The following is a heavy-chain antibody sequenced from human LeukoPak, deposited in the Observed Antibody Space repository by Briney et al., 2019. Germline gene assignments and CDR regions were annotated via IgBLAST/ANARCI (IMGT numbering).Heavy chain of an antibody. J-gene: IGHJ5*02. CDR1: DYTFTNYG. V-gene: IGHV1-18*01. CDR2: ISAYNGNT. CDR3: ARDRTIFGVVSHWFDP. D-gene: IGHD3-3*01. Sequence: ASVKVSCKASDYTFTNYGITWVRQAPGQGLEWMGWISAYNGNTNYAQKLQGRVTMTTDTSTSTAYMELRSLRSDDTAVYYCARDRTIFGVVSHWFDPWGQGTLVTVSS.